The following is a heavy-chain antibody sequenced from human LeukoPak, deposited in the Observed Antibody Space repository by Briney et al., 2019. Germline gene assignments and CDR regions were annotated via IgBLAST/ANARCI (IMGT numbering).Heavy chain of an antibody. CDR3: ARLQLAAAGNRWFDP. V-gene: IGHV4-59*04. Sequence: SETLSLTCTVSGGSISSYYWSWIRQPPGKGLEWIGYIYYSGSTYYNPSLKSRVTISVGTSKNQFSLRLSSVTAADTVVYYCARLQLAAAGNRWFDPWGQGTLVTVSS. J-gene: IGHJ5*02. CDR1: GGSISSYY. CDR2: IYYSGST. D-gene: IGHD6-13*01.